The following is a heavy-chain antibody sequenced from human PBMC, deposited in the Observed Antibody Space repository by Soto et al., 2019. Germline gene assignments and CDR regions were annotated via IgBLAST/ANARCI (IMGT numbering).Heavy chain of an antibody. J-gene: IGHJ4*02. D-gene: IGHD6-19*01. CDR1: GFTFDDYA. Sequence: PGGSLRLSCAASGFTFDDYAMHWVRQAPGKGLEWVSGISWNSGSIGYADSVKGRFTISRDNAKNSLYLQMNSLRAEDTALYYCAKACSYSSGCYFDYWGQGTLVTVSS. CDR2: ISWNSGSI. CDR3: AKACSYSSGCYFDY. V-gene: IGHV3-9*01.